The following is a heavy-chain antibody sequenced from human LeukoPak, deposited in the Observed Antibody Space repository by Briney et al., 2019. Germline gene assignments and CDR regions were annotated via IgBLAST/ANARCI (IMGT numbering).Heavy chain of an antibody. D-gene: IGHD6-6*01. V-gene: IGHV1-3*01. CDR2: INAGNGNT. J-gene: IGHJ4*02. Sequence: GASVTVSCTASGYTFTSYAMHWVRQAPGQRLEWMGWINAGNGNTKYSQKFQGRVTITRDTSASTAYMELSSLRSEDTAVYYCARDFGQLVNYFDYWGQGTLVTVSS. CDR1: GYTFTSYA. CDR3: ARDFGQLVNYFDY.